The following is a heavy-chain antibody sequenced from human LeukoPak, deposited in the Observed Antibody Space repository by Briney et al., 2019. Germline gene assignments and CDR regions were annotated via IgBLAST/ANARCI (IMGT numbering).Heavy chain of an antibody. J-gene: IGHJ4*02. CDR1: GGSFSGYY. V-gene: IGHV4-34*01. D-gene: IGHD4-17*01. CDR3: ARDTVKVDY. CDR2: INHSGST. Sequence: SETLSLTCAVYGGSFSGYYWSWIRQPPGKGLEWIGEINHSGSTNYNPSLKSRVTISVDTSKNQFSLKLSSVTAADTAVYYCARDTVKVDYWGQGTLVTVSS.